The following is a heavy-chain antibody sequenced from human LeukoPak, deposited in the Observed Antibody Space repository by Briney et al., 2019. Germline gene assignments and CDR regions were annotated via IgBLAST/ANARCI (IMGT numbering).Heavy chain of an antibody. V-gene: IGHV1-2*02. CDR1: GYTFTGYY. CDR2: INPNSGGT. J-gene: IGHJ4*02. CDR3: ARTTLGSWYFDY. Sequence: ASVKVSCKASGYTFTGYYMHWVRQAPGQGLELMGWINPNSGGTNYAQKFQGRVTMTRDTSISTAYMELSRLRPDYTAVYYCARTTLGSWYFDYWGQGTLVTVSS. D-gene: IGHD1-1*01.